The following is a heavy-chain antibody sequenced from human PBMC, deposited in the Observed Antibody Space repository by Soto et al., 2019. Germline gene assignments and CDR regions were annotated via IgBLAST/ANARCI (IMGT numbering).Heavy chain of an antibody. D-gene: IGHD3-16*01. Sequence: QVQLQESGPGLVKPSETLSLTCTVSGGSISSYYWSWIRQPPGKGLEWIGYIYYSGSTNYNPSLKSRVTISVDTSKNQFSLKLSSVTAADTAVYYCARGESNYYYYYYMDVWGKGTTVTVSS. J-gene: IGHJ6*03. CDR1: GGSISSYY. CDR3: ARGESNYYYYYYMDV. V-gene: IGHV4-59*08. CDR2: IYYSGST.